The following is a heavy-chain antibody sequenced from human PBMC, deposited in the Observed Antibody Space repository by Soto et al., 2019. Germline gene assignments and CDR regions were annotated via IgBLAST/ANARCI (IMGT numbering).Heavy chain of an antibody. CDR2: ISGSGGST. Sequence: GGSLRLSCAASGFTFSSYAMSWVRQAPGKGPEWVSAISGSGGSTYYADSVKGRFTISRDNSKNTLYLQMNSLRAEDTAVYYCATDRSSSWYYYYYGMDVWGQGTTVTVSS. D-gene: IGHD6-13*01. V-gene: IGHV3-23*01. J-gene: IGHJ6*02. CDR3: ATDRSSSWYYYYYGMDV. CDR1: GFTFSSYA.